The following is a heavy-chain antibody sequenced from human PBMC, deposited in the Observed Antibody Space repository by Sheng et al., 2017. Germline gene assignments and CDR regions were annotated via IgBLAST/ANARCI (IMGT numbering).Heavy chain of an antibody. Sequence: EVQLVESGGGLVQPGGSLRLSCAASGFTFSSYAMHWVRQAPGKGLEYVSAISSNGGSTYYADSVKGRFTISRDNSKNTLYLQMGSLRAEDMAVYYCARDSRIVGARGYYYYYMDVWGERDHGHRLL. CDR2: ISSNGGST. CDR1: GFTFSSYA. CDR3: ARDSRIVGARGYYYYYMDV. V-gene: IGHV3-64*07. D-gene: IGHD1-26*01. J-gene: IGHJ6*03.